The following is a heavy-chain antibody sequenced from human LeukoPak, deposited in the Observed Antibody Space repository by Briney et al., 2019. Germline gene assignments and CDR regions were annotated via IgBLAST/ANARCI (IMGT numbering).Heavy chain of an antibody. CDR2: IKQDGSEK. Sequence: PGGSLRLSCAASGFTFSIYWMSWVRQAPGKGLEWVANIKQDGSEKYYVDSVKGRFTISRDNAKNSLYLQMNSLRAEDTAVYYCARDSYGDSYFDYWGQGTLVTVSS. D-gene: IGHD4-17*01. CDR3: ARDSYGDSYFDY. J-gene: IGHJ4*02. V-gene: IGHV3-7*01. CDR1: GFTFSIYW.